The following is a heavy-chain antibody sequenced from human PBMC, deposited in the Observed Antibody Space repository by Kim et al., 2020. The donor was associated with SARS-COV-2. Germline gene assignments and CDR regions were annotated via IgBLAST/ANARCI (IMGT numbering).Heavy chain of an antibody. CDR3: ARGALRYFDWLFSNYYYGMDV. CDR1: GYTFTSYD. CDR2: MNPNSGNT. D-gene: IGHD3-9*01. J-gene: IGHJ6*02. V-gene: IGHV1-8*01. Sequence: ASVKVSCKASGYTFTSYDINWVRQATGQGLEWMGWMNPNSGNTGYAQKFQGRVTMTRNTSISTAYMALSSLRSEDTAVYYCARGALRYFDWLFSNYYYGMDVWGQGTTVTVSS.